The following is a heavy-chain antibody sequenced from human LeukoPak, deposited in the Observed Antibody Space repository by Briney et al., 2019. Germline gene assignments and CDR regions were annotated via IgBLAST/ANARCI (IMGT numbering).Heavy chain of an antibody. V-gene: IGHV4-59*08. Sequence: SETQISCNGAACGSIRSWIACVGRQPPGKGLEWIGYIYSSGSTNYNPSLKSRVTMSVDTSKNQFYLKLTSVTAADTAVYYCARLVSEGGQCHLGGRDTLVTVSS. D-gene: IGHD6-19*01. CDR1: CGSIRSWI. J-gene: IGHJ2*01. CDR2: IYSSGST. CDR3: ARLVSEGGQCHL.